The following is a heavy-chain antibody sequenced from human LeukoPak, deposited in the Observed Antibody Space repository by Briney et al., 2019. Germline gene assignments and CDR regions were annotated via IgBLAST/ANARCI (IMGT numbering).Heavy chain of an antibody. CDR2: IYHSGSP. D-gene: IGHD3-22*01. CDR3: ARVGDSRGYPFDY. CDR1: GGSISSGGDC. Sequence: PSESLSLTCAVSGGSISSGGDCWGWVRQPRGEGLGWIGCIYHSGSPYYNPTLKSRVTISVDRPKNQFSLQLSSVTAADTAVYYCARVGDSRGYPFDYWGQGTLVTVSS. J-gene: IGHJ4*02. V-gene: IGHV4-30-2*01.